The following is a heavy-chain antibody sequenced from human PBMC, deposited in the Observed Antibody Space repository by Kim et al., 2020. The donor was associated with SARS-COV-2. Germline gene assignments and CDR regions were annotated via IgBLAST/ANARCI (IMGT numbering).Heavy chain of an antibody. CDR2: IYFDGSRT. CDR1: GFTFRNYA. Sequence: GGSLRLSCAASGFTFRNYAMNWVRQAPGKGLEWVSIIYFDGSRTYYADSVKGRFTISRDNSQNMLYLQMNSLRVEDTAAYYCAKRVDDCSDKSCYSPMDVWGQGTTVTVSS. D-gene: IGHD2-15*01. J-gene: IGHJ6*02. CDR3: AKRVDDCSDKSCYSPMDV. V-gene: IGHV3-23*03.